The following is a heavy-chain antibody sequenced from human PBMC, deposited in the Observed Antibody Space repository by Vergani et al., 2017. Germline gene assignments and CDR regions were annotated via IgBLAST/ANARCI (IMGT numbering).Heavy chain of an antibody. CDR1: GGSISSHY. V-gene: IGHV4-59*11. CDR3: ARGLVAGLNYYYYYGMDV. D-gene: IGHD6-19*01. Sequence: QVQLQESGPGLVKPSETLSLTCTVSGGSISSHYWSWIRQPPGKGLEWIGYIYYSGSTNYNPSLKSRVTISVDTSKNQFSLKLSSVTAADTAVYYCARGLVAGLNYYYYYGMDVWGQGTTVTVSS. CDR2: IYYSGST. J-gene: IGHJ6*02.